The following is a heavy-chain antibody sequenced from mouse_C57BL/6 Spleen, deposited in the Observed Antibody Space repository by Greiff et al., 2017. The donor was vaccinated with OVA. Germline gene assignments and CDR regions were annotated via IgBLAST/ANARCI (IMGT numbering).Heavy chain of an antibody. Sequence: QVQLQQSGAELARPGASVKLSCKASGYTFTSYGISWVKQRTGQGLEWIGEIYPRSGNTYYNEKFKGKATLTADKSSSTAYIELRSLTSEDSAVYFCARWGTTVVDYAMDYWGQGTSVTVSS. D-gene: IGHD1-1*01. CDR1: GYTFTSYG. CDR2: IYPRSGNT. J-gene: IGHJ4*01. V-gene: IGHV1-81*01. CDR3: ARWGTTVVDYAMDY.